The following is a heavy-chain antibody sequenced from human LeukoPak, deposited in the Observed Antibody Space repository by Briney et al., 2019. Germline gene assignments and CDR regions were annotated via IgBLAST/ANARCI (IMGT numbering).Heavy chain of an antibody. CDR1: GYSISSSHW. D-gene: IGHD3-22*01. CDR2: IYYNGNV. V-gene: IGHV4-28*05. Sequence: PSDTLSLTCGVSGYSISSSHWWGWIRQPPGKGLEYIGYIYYNGNVYYNPSLRSRVTMSVDTSKNQFSLKLSSVTVVDSAVYYCARYDNRAYYAFDVWGQGTMVTVSS. J-gene: IGHJ3*01. CDR3: ARYDNRAYYAFDV.